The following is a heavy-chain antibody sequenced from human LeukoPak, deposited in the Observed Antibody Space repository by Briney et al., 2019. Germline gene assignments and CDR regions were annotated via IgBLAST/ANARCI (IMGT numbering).Heavy chain of an antibody. D-gene: IGHD4-23*01. CDR2: INTYNGNT. CDR3: ARTDGGTNWYFDL. J-gene: IGHJ2*01. V-gene: IGHV1-18*01. Sequence: ASVKVSCKASGYTFTTYGTSWVRQAPGQGLEWMGWINTYNGNTNYAQKLQGRVTMTTDTSTSTAYMELRSLRSDDTAVYYCARTDGGTNWYFDLWGRGTLVTVSS. CDR1: GYTFTTYG.